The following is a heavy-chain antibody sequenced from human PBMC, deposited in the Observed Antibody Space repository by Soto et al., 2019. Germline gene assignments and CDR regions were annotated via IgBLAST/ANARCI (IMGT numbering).Heavy chain of an antibody. CDR1: GFTFSNYE. CDR3: ARGLGYCSGGSCYLYYFDY. V-gene: IGHV3-48*03. Sequence: PGGSLRLSCAASGFTFSNYEMNWVRQAPGKGLEWVSYISSGGGTIYYADSVKGRFTISRDNAKSSLYLQMNNLRAEDTAVYYCARGLGYCSGGSCYLYYFDYWGQGALVTVSS. CDR2: ISSGGGTI. J-gene: IGHJ4*02. D-gene: IGHD2-15*01.